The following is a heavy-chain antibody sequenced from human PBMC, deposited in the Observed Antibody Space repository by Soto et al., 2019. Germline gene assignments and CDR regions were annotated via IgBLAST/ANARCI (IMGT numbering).Heavy chain of an antibody. CDR2: INSDGSST. D-gene: IGHD3-22*01. CDR3: EGGYGGYSWRDP. V-gene: IGHV3-74*01. J-gene: IGHJ5*02. Sequence: EVQLVESGGGLVQPGGSLRLSCAASEFTFSSYWMHWVRQAPGKGLVWVSRINSDGSSTTYADSVKGRFTISRDNARNTLYLQMNSLRAEDTAVYYCEGGYGGYSWRDPWGQGTLVSVSS. CDR1: EFTFSSYW.